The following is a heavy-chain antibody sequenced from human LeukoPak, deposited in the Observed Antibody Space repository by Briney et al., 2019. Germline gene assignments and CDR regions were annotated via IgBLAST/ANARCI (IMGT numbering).Heavy chain of an antibody. CDR3: AKRTGVAELHFDH. J-gene: IGHJ4*02. CDR2: ISENGGAA. V-gene: IGHV3-23*01. CDR1: GFTFTNYV. Sequence: GGSLRLSCAASGFTFTNYVMGWVRQAQGKGLEWVSAISENGGAADYADSVRGRFTISRDNSQNTLYQQMNSLRAEDTAVYYCAKRTGVAELHFDHWGQGTLVTVSS. D-gene: IGHD1-7*01.